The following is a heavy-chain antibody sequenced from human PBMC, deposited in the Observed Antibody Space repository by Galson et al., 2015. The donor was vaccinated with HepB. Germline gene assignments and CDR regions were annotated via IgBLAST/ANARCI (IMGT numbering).Heavy chain of an antibody. CDR1: GFTFSSYA. J-gene: IGHJ6*02. CDR2: ISGSGGST. CDR3: AKDSLTHHMVVVPAAIHGYYYGMDV. Sequence: SLRLSCAASGFTFSSYAMSWVRQAPGKGLEWVSAISGSGGSTYYADSVKGRFTISRDNSKNTLYLQMNSLRAEDTAVYYCAKDSLTHHMVVVPAAIHGYYYGMDVWGQGTTVTVSS. V-gene: IGHV3-23*01. D-gene: IGHD2-2*02.